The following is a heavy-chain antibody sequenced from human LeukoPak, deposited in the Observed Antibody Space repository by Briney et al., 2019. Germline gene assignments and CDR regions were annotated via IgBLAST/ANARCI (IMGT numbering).Heavy chain of an antibody. CDR2: INPNSGGT. D-gene: IGHD3-22*01. Sequence: ASVKVSCKASGYSFTSYAMNWVRQAPGQGLEWMGWINPNSGGTNYAQKFQGGVTMTRDTSITTAYMELSRLRSDDTAVYYCARDYYDSSAQVDDAFDIWGQGTMVTVSS. CDR3: ARDYYDSSAQVDDAFDI. CDR1: GYSFTSYA. J-gene: IGHJ3*02. V-gene: IGHV1-2*02.